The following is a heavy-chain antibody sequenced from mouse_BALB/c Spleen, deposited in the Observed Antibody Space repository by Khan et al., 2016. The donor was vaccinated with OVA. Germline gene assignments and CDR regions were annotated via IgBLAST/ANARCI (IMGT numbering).Heavy chain of an antibody. D-gene: IGHD4-1*01. V-gene: IGHV1-77*01. Sequence: VQLQESGPELVKPGASVKMSCKASGYTFTDYVMNWVKQRTGQGVEWIGQIYPGSDGTYYNEKFKGKATMTAERSSSTAYMQLSSLTSEDSAVYLLARAGWDVFAYWGQGTLVTVSA. CDR2: IYPGSDGT. J-gene: IGHJ3*01. CDR1: GYTFTDYV. CDR3: ARAGWDVFAY.